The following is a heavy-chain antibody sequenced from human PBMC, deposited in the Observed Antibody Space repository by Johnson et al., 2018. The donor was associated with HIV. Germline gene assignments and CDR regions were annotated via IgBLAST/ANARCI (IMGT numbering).Heavy chain of an antibody. J-gene: IGHJ3*01. CDR3: ARGCRYGVACDAFYV. CDR1: GFTFSRYW. Sequence: EQLVESGGGVVQPGRSLRLSCAATGFTFSRYWMSWVRQAPGEGLEWVANINQDGSEKNYVDSVKGRLAISRDNSKNSLYLQMNSLSAEDTAVYFCARGCRYGVACDAFYVWCPGTMVTVSS. CDR2: INQDGSEK. V-gene: IGHV3-7*04. D-gene: IGHD5-24*01.